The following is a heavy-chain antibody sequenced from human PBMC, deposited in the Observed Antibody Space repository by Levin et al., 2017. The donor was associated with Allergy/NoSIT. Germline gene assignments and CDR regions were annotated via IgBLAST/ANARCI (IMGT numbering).Heavy chain of an antibody. CDR1: GFSFSDYY. CDR2: INSDGSST. CDR3: AREGRWGEHFDL. V-gene: IGHV3-74*01. J-gene: IGHJ2*01. D-gene: IGHD3-16*01. Sequence: GGSLRLSCAASGFSFSDYYMTWIRQAPGKGLEWVSRINSDGSSTIYADSVKGRFTISRDNAKNTLYLQTNSLRAEDTAVYYCAREGRWGEHFDLWGRGTLVTVSS.